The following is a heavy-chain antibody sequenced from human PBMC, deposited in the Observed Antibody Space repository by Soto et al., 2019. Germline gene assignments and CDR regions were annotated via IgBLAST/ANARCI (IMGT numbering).Heavy chain of an antibody. V-gene: IGHV1-46*01. CDR1: GYTFTSYY. CDR2: INPSGGST. CDR3: AREIRSSSCLQFGFAY. Sequence: ASVKVSCKASGYTFTSYYMHWVRQAPGQGLEWMGIINPSGGSTSYAQKFQGRVTMTRDTSTSTVYMELSSLRSEDTAVYYCAREIRSSSCLQFGFAYWGQGTLVTVSS. J-gene: IGHJ4*02. D-gene: IGHD2-15*01.